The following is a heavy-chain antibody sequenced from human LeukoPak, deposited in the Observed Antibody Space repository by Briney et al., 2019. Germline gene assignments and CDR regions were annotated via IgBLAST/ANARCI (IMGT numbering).Heavy chain of an antibody. J-gene: IGHJ3*02. V-gene: IGHV3-9*01. CDR2: ISWNSGSI. D-gene: IGHD4-17*01. Sequence: GGSLRLSCAASGFTFDDYAMHWVRQAPGKGLEWVSGISWNSGSIGYADSVKGRFTISRDNAKNSLYPQMNSLRAEDTALYYCAKVPLSGLDDYGDYGRDDGAFDIWGQGTMVTVSS. CDR3: AKVPLSGLDDYGDYGRDDGAFDI. CDR1: GFTFDDYA.